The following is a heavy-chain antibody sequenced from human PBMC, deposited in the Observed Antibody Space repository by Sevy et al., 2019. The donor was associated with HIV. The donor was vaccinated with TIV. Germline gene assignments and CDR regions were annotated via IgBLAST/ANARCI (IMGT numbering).Heavy chain of an antibody. V-gene: IGHV3-21*06. D-gene: IGHD1-26*01. Sequence: GGSLRLSCAASGFTFINYNMNWVRQAPGKGLEWVSSISGSSNYIYYAESMKGRFIISKDNVKDKLFLQMNSLRGDDTAVYYCAGGPPDGSYDYFDHWGQGTLVTVSS. J-gene: IGHJ4*02. CDR3: AGGPPDGSYDYFDH. CDR1: GFTFINYN. CDR2: ISGSSNYI.